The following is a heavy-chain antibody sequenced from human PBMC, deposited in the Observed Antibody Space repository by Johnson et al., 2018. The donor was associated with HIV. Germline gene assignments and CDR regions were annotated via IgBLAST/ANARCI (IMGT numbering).Heavy chain of an antibody. Sequence: VQLVESGGGLIQPGGSLRLSCAASGFTFSSYAMSWVRQAPGKGLEWVSAISGSGGSTYYADSVKGRFTISRDNSKNTLYLQMNSLRAEDTALYYCARVGVRIVGPTRADAFDIWGQGTMVTVSS. CDR2: ISGSGGST. CDR1: GFTFSSYA. CDR3: ARVGVRIVGPTRADAFDI. J-gene: IGHJ3*02. D-gene: IGHD1-26*01. V-gene: IGHV3-23*04.